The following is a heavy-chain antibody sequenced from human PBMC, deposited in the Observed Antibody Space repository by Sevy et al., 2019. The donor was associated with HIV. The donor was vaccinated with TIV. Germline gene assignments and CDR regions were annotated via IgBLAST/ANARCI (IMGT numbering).Heavy chain of an antibody. CDR3: ATAPGTGY. CDR2: IKSNSDGGTT. Sequence: GGSLRLSCEASGFILKSFWIHWVRQAPGKGLEWVGRIKSNSDGGTTDYAAPVEGRFTMSRDDSENRVYLQINNLKADDTAVYYCATAPGTGYWGQGTLVTISS. CDR1: GFILKSFW. D-gene: IGHD3-10*01. V-gene: IGHV3-15*01. J-gene: IGHJ4*02.